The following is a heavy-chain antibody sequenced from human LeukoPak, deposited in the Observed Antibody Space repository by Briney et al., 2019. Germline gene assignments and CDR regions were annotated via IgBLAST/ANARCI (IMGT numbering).Heavy chain of an antibody. D-gene: IGHD6-13*01. Sequence: GASVKVSCKASGYTFTSYAMNWVRQAPGQGLEWTGWINTNTGNPTYAQGFTGRFVFSLDTSVSTAYLQISSLKAEDTAAYYCARGGIAAAGMGGYFDYWGQGTLVTVSS. CDR1: GYTFTSYA. J-gene: IGHJ4*02. V-gene: IGHV7-4-1*02. CDR3: ARGGIAAAGMGGYFDY. CDR2: INTNTGNP.